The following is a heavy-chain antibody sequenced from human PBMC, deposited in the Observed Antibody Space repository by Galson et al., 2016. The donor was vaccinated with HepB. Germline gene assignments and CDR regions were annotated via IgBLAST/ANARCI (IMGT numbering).Heavy chain of an antibody. CDR3: AGGSGWDAEH. CDR2: IWYDGGKK. CDR1: GFIVSNDY. V-gene: IGHV3-33*08. J-gene: IGHJ1*01. Sequence: SLRLSCAASGFIVSNDYMNWVRQAPGKGLEWVAHIWYDGGKKYYADSVKGRFTISRDNAQNSLYLQMNTLRAEDTAVYYCAGGSGWDAEHWGQGTLVTVSS. D-gene: IGHD1-26*01.